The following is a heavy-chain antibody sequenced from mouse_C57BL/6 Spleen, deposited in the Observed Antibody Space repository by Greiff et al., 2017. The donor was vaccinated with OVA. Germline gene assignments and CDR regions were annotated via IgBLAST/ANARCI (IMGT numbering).Heavy chain of an antibody. D-gene: IGHD2-4*01. CDR2: INPNNGTT. V-gene: IGHV1-39*01. CDR1: GYSFTDYN. CDR3: AREGNYDYYFDY. J-gene: IGHJ2*01. Sequence: EVKLQESGPELVKPGASVKISCKASGYSFTDYNMNWVKQSNGKSLEWIGVINPNNGTTSYNQKFKGKATLTVDQSSSTAYMQLNSLTSEDSAVYYCAREGNYDYYFDYWGQGTTLTVSS.